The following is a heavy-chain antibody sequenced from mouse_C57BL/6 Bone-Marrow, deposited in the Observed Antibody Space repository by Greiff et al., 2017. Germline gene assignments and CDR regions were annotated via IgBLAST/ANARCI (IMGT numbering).Heavy chain of an antibody. V-gene: IGHV14-4*01. CDR2: IDPENGDT. J-gene: IGHJ4*01. CDR3: TTPYYYGSSYSAMDY. Sequence: EVQLQQSGAELVRPGASVELSCTASGFNIKDDYMHWVKQRPEQGLEWIGWIDPENGDTEYASKFQGKATITADTSSNTAYLQLSSLTSEDTAVYYCTTPYYYGSSYSAMDYWGQGTSVTVSS. D-gene: IGHD1-1*01. CDR1: GFNIKDDY.